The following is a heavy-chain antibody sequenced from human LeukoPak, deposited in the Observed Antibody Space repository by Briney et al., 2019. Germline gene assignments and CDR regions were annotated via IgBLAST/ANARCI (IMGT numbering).Heavy chain of an antibody. J-gene: IGHJ4*01. D-gene: IGHD3-10*01. Sequence: GGSLRPSCAASGFTFSSYEMNWVRQAPGKGLEWVSYISSSGSTIYYADSVKGRFTISRDNAKKSLYLQMDSLRAEDTAVYYCARDGGDYGSGSYYAYWGQGTLVTVSS. CDR1: GFTFSSYE. V-gene: IGHV3-48*03. CDR2: ISSSGSTI. CDR3: ARDGGDYGSGSYYAY.